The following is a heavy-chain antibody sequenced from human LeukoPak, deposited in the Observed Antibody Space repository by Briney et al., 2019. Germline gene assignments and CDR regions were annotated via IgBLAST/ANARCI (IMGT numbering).Heavy chain of an antibody. J-gene: IGHJ3*02. V-gene: IGHV3-23*01. CDR2: ISGSGGKT. CDR1: GLSFGDYT. CDR3: ARARSSYGYGDAFDI. Sequence: GGSLRLSCEASGLSFGDYTMHWVRQAPGKGLEWVSSISGSGGKTYYADSVKGRFTISRDNSKNTLYLQMNSLRAEDTAVYYCARARSSYGYGDAFDIWGQGTMVTVSS. D-gene: IGHD5-18*01.